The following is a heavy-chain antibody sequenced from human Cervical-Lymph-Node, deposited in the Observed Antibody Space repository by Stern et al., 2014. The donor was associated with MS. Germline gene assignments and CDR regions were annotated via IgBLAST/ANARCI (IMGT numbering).Heavy chain of an antibody. V-gene: IGHV1-46*01. J-gene: IGHJ4*02. CDR2: INPNGSVT. D-gene: IGHD3-16*01. Sequence: LMQSGPEVKKPGASVMVSCKTSGYTFTNYYIHWVRQAPGQGLEWMGIINPNGSVTASAQKFQGRLTMTRDTSTTTVYMRLITLTSEDTAMYYCTRAVGGVGREWGQGTLVFVSS. CDR1: GYTFTNYY. CDR3: TRAVGGVGRE.